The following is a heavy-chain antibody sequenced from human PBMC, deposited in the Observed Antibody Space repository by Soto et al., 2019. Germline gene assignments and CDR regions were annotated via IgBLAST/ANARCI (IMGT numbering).Heavy chain of an antibody. CDR1: GDSVSSNSAA. D-gene: IGHD6-13*01. CDR3: ARGRVAAAGPGRYYYYGMDV. V-gene: IGHV6-1*01. CDR2: TYYRSKWYN. J-gene: IGHJ6*02. Sequence: SQTLSLTCAISGDSVSSNSAAWNWIRQSPSRGLEWLGRTYYRSKWYNDYAVSVKSRITINPDTSKNQFSLQLNSVTPEDTAVYYCARGRVAAAGPGRYYYYGMDVWGQGTTVTVSS.